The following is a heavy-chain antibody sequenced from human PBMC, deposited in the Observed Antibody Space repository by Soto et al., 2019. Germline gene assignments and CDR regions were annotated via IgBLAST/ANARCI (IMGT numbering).Heavy chain of an antibody. V-gene: IGHV4-4*02. Sequence: SETLSLTCAVSGGSISSSNWWSWVRQPPGKGLEWIGEIYHSGSTNYNPSLKSRVTISVDKSKNQFSLKLSSVTAADTAVYYCARAIVQWELGFDYWGPGTLVTVSS. J-gene: IGHJ4*02. CDR2: IYHSGST. CDR1: GGSISSSNW. CDR3: ARAIVQWELGFDY. D-gene: IGHD1-26*01.